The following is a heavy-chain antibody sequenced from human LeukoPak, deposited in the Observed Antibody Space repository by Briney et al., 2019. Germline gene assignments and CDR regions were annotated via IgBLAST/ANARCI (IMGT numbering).Heavy chain of an antibody. CDR2: IKQDGSEK. V-gene: IGHV3-7*03. CDR3: ALVYEGVFGY. CDR1: GFTLSSYW. Sequence: GGSLRLSCAASGFTLSSYWMSWVRQAPGKGLEGVANIKQDGSEKYYVDSVKGRFTISRDNAKNSLYLQMNSLRAEDTVVYYCALVYEGVFGYWGQGTLVTVSS. J-gene: IGHJ4*02. D-gene: IGHD2/OR15-2a*01.